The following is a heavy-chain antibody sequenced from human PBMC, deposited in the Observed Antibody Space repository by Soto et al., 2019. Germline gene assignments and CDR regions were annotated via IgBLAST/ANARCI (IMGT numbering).Heavy chain of an antibody. CDR2: IVVGSGNT. CDR1: GFTFTSSA. D-gene: IGHD5-12*01. J-gene: IGHJ3*02. V-gene: IGHV1-58*02. CDR3: AAGVTYDGNFDI. Sequence: QMQLVQSGPEVKKPGTSVKVSCTASGFTFTSSAMQWVRQARGQRLEWIGWIVVGSGNTNYAQKFQERVSSTRDMSTRTAYMELSSLRSEDTAVDYCAAGVTYDGNFDIWGQGTMVTVSS.